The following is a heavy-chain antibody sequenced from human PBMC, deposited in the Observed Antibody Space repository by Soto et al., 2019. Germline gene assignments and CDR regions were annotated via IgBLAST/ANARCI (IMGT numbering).Heavy chain of an antibody. CDR2: ISYSGDTT. Sequence: QVQLVESGGGLVKPGGSLRLSCAASGFTFGDSYMSWIRQAPGKGLEWISCISYSGDTTYYAASVKGRFTVSRDNTKNSLYLQMNSLRAEHTAVYYCARGTRNSGHAFDIWGQGTMVTISS. V-gene: IGHV3-11*01. J-gene: IGHJ3*02. CDR1: GFTFGDSY. CDR3: ARGTRNSGHAFDI. D-gene: IGHD3-10*01.